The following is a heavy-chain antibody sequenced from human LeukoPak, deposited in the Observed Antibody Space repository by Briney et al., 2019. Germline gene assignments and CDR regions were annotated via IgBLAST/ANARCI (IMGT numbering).Heavy chain of an antibody. V-gene: IGHV1-2*02. CDR1: GYTFTGDY. Sequence: ASVKVSCKASGYTFTGDYMHWVRQAPGQGLEWMGWINPNSGDTNYAQKFQGRVTMTRDTSLSTAYMELSRLRSDDTAVYYCARVIVGATTFGYWGQGSLVTVSS. D-gene: IGHD1-26*01. CDR3: ARVIVGATTFGY. CDR2: INPNSGDT. J-gene: IGHJ4*02.